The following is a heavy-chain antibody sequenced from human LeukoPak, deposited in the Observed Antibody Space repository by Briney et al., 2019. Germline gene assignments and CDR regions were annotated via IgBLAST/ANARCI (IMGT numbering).Heavy chain of an antibody. CDR1: GGSFSGYY. CDR2: INHSGNT. J-gene: IGHJ5*02. D-gene: IGHD5-18*01. V-gene: IGHV4-34*01. CDR3: ARKPRGYSYGYWFDP. Sequence: SETLSLTCAVYGGSFSGYYWSWIRQPPGKGLEWIGEINHSGNTIYNPSLKSRVTISIDTSKNQPSLKLSSVTAADTAVYYCARKPRGYSYGYWFDPWGQGTPVTVSS.